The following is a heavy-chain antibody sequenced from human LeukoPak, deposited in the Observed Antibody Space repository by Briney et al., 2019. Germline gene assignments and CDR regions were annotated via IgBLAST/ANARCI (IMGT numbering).Heavy chain of an antibody. Sequence: GGSLRLSCAASGFTFSSYWMNWVRQAPGKGLEWVANIKQDGSEKYYVDSVKGRFTISRDNAKNSLYLQMNSLRAEDTAVYYCARDRGGYDYPPDYWGQGTLVTVSS. D-gene: IGHD5-12*01. CDR1: GFTFSSYW. J-gene: IGHJ4*02. V-gene: IGHV3-7*04. CDR2: IKQDGSEK. CDR3: ARDRGGYDYPPDY.